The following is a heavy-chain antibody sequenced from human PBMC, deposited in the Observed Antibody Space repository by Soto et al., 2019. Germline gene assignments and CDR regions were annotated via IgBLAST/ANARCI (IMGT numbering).Heavy chain of an antibody. CDR3: AAVLWSTQQLEYYYGMDV. D-gene: IGHD6-13*01. J-gene: IGHJ6*02. Sequence: GAAGKVSCKGSGITFARSGMEGGGQARGQSQEWIGWIVVGSGNTNYAQKFQERVTITRDMSTSTAYMELSSLRSEDTAVYYCAAVLWSTQQLEYYYGMDVWGQGTTVTVSS. CDR1: GITFARSG. CDR2: IVVGSGNT. V-gene: IGHV1-58*02.